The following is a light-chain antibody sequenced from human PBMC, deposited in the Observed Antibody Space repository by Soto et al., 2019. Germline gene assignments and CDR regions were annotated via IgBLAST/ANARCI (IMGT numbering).Light chain of an antibody. CDR3: QQRSNWPRT. CDR1: QSVSSY. J-gene: IGKJ1*01. Sequence: LVSTQSPATLSLFPGERATLSFRASQSVSSYLAWYQQKPGQAPRLLIYDASNRATGIPAKFSGSGSGTDFTLTISSLEPEDFAVYYCQQRSNWPRTFGQGTKV. CDR2: DAS. V-gene: IGKV3-11*01.